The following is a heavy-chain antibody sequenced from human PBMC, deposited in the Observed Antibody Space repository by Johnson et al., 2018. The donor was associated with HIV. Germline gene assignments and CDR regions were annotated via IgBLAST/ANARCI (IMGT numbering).Heavy chain of an antibody. D-gene: IGHD2-2*01. CDR2: ISGSGGSI. V-gene: IGHV3-23*04. Sequence: VQLVESGGGLVQPGGSLRLSCAASGFTFSSYAMSWVRQDPGKGLEWVSAISGSGGSIYYADSVKGRFTIYRDNSKNTLYMQMHSLRAEDTAVYYCARGTLAAFDIWGQGTMVTVSS. J-gene: IGHJ3*02. CDR3: ARGTLAAFDI. CDR1: GFTFSSYA.